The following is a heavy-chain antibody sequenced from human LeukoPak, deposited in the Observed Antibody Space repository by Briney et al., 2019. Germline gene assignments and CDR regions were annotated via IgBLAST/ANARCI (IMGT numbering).Heavy chain of an antibody. Sequence: ASVKVSCKASGYTFSGYYMYWVRQAPGQGLEWMGWINPNSGGTKYPQKFQGRVTMTRDTSISTAYMELSRLRSDGTAVYYCAREAVVTATGIGWYGMDVWGQGTTVTVSS. V-gene: IGHV1-2*02. CDR1: GYTFSGYY. D-gene: IGHD2-21*02. CDR2: INPNSGGT. CDR3: AREAVVTATGIGWYGMDV. J-gene: IGHJ6*02.